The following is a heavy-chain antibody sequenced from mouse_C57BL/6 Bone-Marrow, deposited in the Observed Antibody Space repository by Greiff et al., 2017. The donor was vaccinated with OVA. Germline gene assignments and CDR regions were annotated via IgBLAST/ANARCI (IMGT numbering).Heavy chain of an antibody. CDR1: GYTFTDYE. V-gene: IGHV1-15*01. CDR3: TSGVAPYYAMDY. D-gene: IGHD1-1*01. CDR2: IDPETGGT. Sequence: QVQLQQSGAELVRPGASVTLSCKASGYTFTDYEMHWVKQTPVHGLEWIGAIDPETGGTAYNQKFKGKAILTADKSSSTAYMELRSLTSDDSAVYYCTSGVAPYYAMDYWGQGTSVTVSS. J-gene: IGHJ4*01.